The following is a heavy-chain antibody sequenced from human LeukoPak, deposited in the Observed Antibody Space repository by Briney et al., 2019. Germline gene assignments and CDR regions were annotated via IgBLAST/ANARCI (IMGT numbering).Heavy chain of an antibody. Sequence: GGSLRLSCDVSGFTFTKHDMSWFRRPPGKGLEWVSSISRSGAYSHYAAPVRGRFTISRDNSNDTLFLQMTGLQVADTAIYYCARGSLGPAYWGRGTLVAVSS. CDR2: ISRSGAYS. V-gene: IGHV3-20*04. J-gene: IGHJ1*01. CDR1: GFTFTKHD. CDR3: ARGSLGPAY. D-gene: IGHD3-10*01.